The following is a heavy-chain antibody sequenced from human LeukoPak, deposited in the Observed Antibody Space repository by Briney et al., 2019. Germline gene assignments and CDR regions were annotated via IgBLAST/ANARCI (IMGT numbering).Heavy chain of an antibody. CDR1: GASISSNNYY. Sequence: NPSETLSLTCTVSGASISSNNYYWGWVRQPPGKGLEWIGNIYSSGNIYYNASLKSRVTIYIDTSKNQFSLNLSSVTAADTAVYYCAKSGGSGLIDYWGQGTLVTVSS. J-gene: IGHJ4*02. D-gene: IGHD1-26*01. CDR2: IYSSGNI. V-gene: IGHV4-39*01. CDR3: AKSGGSGLIDY.